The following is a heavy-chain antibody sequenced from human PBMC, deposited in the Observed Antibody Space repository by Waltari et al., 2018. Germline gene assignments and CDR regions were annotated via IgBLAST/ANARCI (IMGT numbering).Heavy chain of an antibody. CDR2: VNTGSGDT. V-gene: IGHV1-3*04. CDR1: GYPFTSPP. D-gene: IGHD6-19*01. J-gene: IGHJ4*02. CDR3: VREISSWSYFEY. Sequence: QVQLVQSGAGVKEPGASVKASCKSPGYPFTSPPIHWVRQAPGQRLEWMGWVNTGSGDTKYSQNFQGRVIFTREKSANTVYMELSSLTSEDTAVYYCVREISSWSYFEYWGQGTLVTVSS.